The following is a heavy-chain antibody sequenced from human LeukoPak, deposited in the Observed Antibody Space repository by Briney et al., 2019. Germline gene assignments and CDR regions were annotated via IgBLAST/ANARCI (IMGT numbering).Heavy chain of an antibody. V-gene: IGHV5-51*01. CDR3: ARHETGPYFDY. CDR2: IYPGDSDT. D-gene: IGHD1-1*01. CDR1: GYIFSDFW. J-gene: IGHJ4*02. Sequence: GESLKISCKGSGYIFSDFWIVWVRQMPGQGLEWMGIIYPGDSDTRYSPSFQGQVTISADKSISTAYLQWSSLKASDTAMYYCARHETGPYFDYWGQGTLVTVSS.